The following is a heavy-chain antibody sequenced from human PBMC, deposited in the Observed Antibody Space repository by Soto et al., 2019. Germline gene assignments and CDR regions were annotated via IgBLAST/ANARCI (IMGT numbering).Heavy chain of an antibody. V-gene: IGHV4-30-4*01. CDR3: ARVGAGAAAGTGYYYGMDV. D-gene: IGHD6-13*01. CDR1: GGSISSDDYY. Sequence: SETLSLTCTVSGGSISSDDYYWSWIRQPPGKGLEWIGYIYYSGYTFDNPSLTSRVTLSVDTSKNQFSLKLTSVTAADTAVYYCARVGAGAAAGTGYYYGMDVWGQGTTVTV. CDR2: IYYSGYT. J-gene: IGHJ6*02.